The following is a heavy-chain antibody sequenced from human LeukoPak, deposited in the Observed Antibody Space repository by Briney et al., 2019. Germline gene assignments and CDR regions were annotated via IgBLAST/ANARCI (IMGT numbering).Heavy chain of an antibody. CDR3: ARHPYSGGYHFDY. CDR2: INPNSGGT. CDR1: GYIFTGYY. Sequence: GPSVKVSCKASGYIFTGYYMHWVRQAPGQGLEWMGWINPNSGGTNSAQKFQGRVTMTRDTSISTASMELSRLTSDDTAVYYCARHPYSGGYHFDYWGQGTLVTVSS. J-gene: IGHJ4*02. V-gene: IGHV1-2*02. D-gene: IGHD1-26*01.